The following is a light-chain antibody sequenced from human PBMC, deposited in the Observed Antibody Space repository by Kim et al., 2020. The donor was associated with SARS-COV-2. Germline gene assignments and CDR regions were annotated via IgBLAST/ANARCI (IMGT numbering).Light chain of an antibody. Sequence: AALALSPGESATLTCRASKSVGTYLAWYHQNPGQAPWLLIYDASKRATGIPARCRGSGSGTDFTLTIGTLEPEDSAVYYCQQRGNFGQGTRLEIK. J-gene: IGKJ5*01. CDR1: KSVGTY. CDR2: DAS. CDR3: QQRGN. V-gene: IGKV3-11*01.